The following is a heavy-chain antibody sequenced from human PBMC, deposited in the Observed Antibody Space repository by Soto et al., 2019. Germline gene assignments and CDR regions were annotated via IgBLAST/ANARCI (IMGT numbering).Heavy chain of an antibody. CDR1: GFTFSSYA. D-gene: IGHD2-15*01. J-gene: IGHJ4*02. V-gene: IGHV3-23*01. CDR3: ASQEYCSGGRCYSIY. Sequence: LRLSCAASGFTFSSYAMSWVRQAPGKGLEWVSAISAGGGSTYYADSVKGRFTISRDNSKNTLYLQMNSLRVEDTAVYYCASQEYCSGGRCYSIYWGQGALVTVSS. CDR2: ISAGGGST.